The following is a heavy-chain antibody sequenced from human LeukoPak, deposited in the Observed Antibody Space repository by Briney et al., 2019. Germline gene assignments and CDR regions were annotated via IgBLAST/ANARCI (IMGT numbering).Heavy chain of an antibody. V-gene: IGHV4-34*01. Sequence: SETLFLTCAVYGGSFSGYYWSWIRQPPGKGLEWIGEINHSGTTNYNPSLKSRVTISIDTSRNQFSLKLSSLTAADTGVYYCASSRGYSSSLWYYYMDVWGKGTTVTVSS. CDR1: GGSFSGYY. J-gene: IGHJ6*03. CDR3: ASSRGYSSSLWYYYMDV. CDR2: INHSGTT. D-gene: IGHD6-13*01.